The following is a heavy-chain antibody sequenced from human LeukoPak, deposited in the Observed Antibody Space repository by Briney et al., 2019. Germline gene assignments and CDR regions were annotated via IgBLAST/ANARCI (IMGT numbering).Heavy chain of an antibody. CDR2: IKQDGSEK. CDR1: GFTFSSYW. CDR3: ARDQGSISDY. Sequence: PGGSLRLSCVASGFTFSSYWMSWVRQAPGKGLEWVANIKQDGSEKYYVDSVKGRFTISRDNAKNSLYLQMNSLRAEDTAVYYCARDQGSISDYWGQGTLVTVSS. V-gene: IGHV3-7*01. D-gene: IGHD2-21*01. J-gene: IGHJ4*02.